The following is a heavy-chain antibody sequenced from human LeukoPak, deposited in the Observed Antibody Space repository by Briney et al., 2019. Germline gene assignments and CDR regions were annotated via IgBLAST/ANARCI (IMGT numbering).Heavy chain of an antibody. J-gene: IGHJ6*02. V-gene: IGHV4-34*01. CDR3: ARNIAVAGTPYYYGMDV. CDR1: GGSFSGYY. D-gene: IGHD6-19*01. Sequence: PSETLSLTCAVYGGSFSGYYWSWIRQPPGKGLEWIGEINHSGSTNYNPSLKSRVTISVDTSKNQFSLILSSVTAADTAVYYCARNIAVAGTPYYYGMDVWGQGTTVTVSS. CDR2: INHSGST.